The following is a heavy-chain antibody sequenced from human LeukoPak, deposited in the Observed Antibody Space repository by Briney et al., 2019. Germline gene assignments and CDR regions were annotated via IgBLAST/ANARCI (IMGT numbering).Heavy chain of an antibody. CDR1: GGSISSYY. V-gene: IGHV4-38-2*02. CDR3: ARDLVGAPSGDY. J-gene: IGHJ4*02. CDR2: IYHSGST. D-gene: IGHD1-26*01. Sequence: SETLSLTCTVSGGSISSYYWSWIRQPPGKGLEWIGSIYHSGSTYYNPSLKSRVTISVDTSKNQFSLKLSSVTAADTAVYYCARDLVGAPSGDYWGQGTLVTVSS.